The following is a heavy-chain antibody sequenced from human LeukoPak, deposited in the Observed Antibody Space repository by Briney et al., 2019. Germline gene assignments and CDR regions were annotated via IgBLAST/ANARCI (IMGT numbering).Heavy chain of an antibody. CDR1: GFTFDDYA. J-gene: IGHJ4*02. V-gene: IGHV3-9*01. CDR2: ISWNSGSI. CDR3: ARDWSVVVSGWTYYFDY. D-gene: IGHD2-15*01. Sequence: GGSLRLSCAAPGFTFDDYAMHWVRHAPGKGLEWVSGISWNSGSIGYADSVKGRFTISRDNAKNSLYLQMNSLRAEDTAVYYCARDWSVVVSGWTYYFDYWGQGTLVTVFS.